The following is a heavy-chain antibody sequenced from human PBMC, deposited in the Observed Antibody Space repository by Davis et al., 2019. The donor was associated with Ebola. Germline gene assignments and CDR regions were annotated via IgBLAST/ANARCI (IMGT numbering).Heavy chain of an antibody. CDR2: ISYDGSNK. CDR1: GFTFSSYG. J-gene: IGHJ4*02. V-gene: IGHV3-30*18. D-gene: IGHD4-23*01. CDR3: ANLDYGDNSGFDY. Sequence: GESLKISCAASGFTFSSYGMHWVRQAPGKGLEWVAVISYDGSNKYYADSVKGRFTISRDNSKNTLYLQMNSLRAEDTAVYYCANLDYGDNSGFDYWGQGTLVTVSS.